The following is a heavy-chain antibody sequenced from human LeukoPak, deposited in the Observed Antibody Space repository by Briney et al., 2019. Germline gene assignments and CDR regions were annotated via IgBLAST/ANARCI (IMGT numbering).Heavy chain of an antibody. CDR1: GYTFTSYY. D-gene: IGHD5-18*01. CDR3: ARDQDSYGYLWKS. J-gene: IGHJ5*02. Sequence: ASVKVSCKASGYTFTSYYMHWVRQAPGQGLEWMGIINPSGGSTSYAQKFQGRVTITADESTSTAYMELSSLRSEDTAVYYCARDQDSYGYLWKSWGQGTLVTVSS. CDR2: INPSGGST. V-gene: IGHV1-46*01.